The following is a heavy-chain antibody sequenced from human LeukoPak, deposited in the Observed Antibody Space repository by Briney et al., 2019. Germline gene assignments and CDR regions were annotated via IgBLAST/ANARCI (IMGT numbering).Heavy chain of an antibody. D-gene: IGHD1-7*01. CDR3: ARGAAGTTPDYYYFGLDV. V-gene: IGHV5-51*01. J-gene: IGHJ6*02. CDR1: GYRFADYW. CDR2: IYPGDSDT. Sequence: GESLKISCKGSGYRFADYWIGWVRQMPGKGLEWMGIIYPGDSDTRYSPSFQGQVTISADKSINTAHLQWSSLKASDTAMYYCARGAAGTTPDYYYFGLDVWGQGTTVRVSS.